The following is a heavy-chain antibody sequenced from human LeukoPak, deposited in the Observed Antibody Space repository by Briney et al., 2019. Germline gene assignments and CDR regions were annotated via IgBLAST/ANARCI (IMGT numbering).Heavy chain of an antibody. CDR1: GYTFTGYY. CDR3: ARALARGYSGYPPRPSHDAFDI. Sequence: GASVKVSCKASGYTFTGYYMHRVRQAPGQGLEWMGWINPNSGGTNYAQKFQGRVTMTRDTSISTAYMELSSLRSEDTAVYYCARALARGYSGYPPRPSHDAFDIWGQGTTVTVSS. D-gene: IGHD5-12*01. J-gene: IGHJ3*02. V-gene: IGHV1-2*02. CDR2: INPNSGGT.